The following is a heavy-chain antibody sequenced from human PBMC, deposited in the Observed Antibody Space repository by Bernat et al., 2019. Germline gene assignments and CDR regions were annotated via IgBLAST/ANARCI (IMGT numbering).Heavy chain of an antibody. Sequence: QVQLVQSGAEVKKPGASVKVSCKASGYTFTDYYMHWVRQAPGQGLEWMGRINPNSGGTNYAQKFQGRVTMTRETSISTAYMELSRLRSDDTAVYYCARDSSGYSGYPDWVADYWGQGTLVTVSS. J-gene: IGHJ4*02. V-gene: IGHV1-2*06. CDR1: GYTFTDYY. D-gene: IGHD5-12*01. CDR3: ARDSSGYSGYPDWVADY. CDR2: INPNSGGT.